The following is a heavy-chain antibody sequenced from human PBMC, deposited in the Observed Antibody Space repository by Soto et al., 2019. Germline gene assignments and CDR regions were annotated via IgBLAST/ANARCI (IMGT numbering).Heavy chain of an antibody. CDR1: GGSISSSNC. D-gene: IGHD3-10*01. V-gene: IGHV4-4*02. J-gene: IGHJ4*02. CDR2: IYHSGST. Sequence: QVQLQESGPGLVKPSGTLSLTCAVSGGSISSSNCWSWVRQPPGKRLEWIGDIYHSGSTNYNPSLKSRVTISVDKSRSQCSLKLSSVTAADTAVYYCARVLWFRESHYFDYWGQGTLVIVSS. CDR3: ARVLWFRESHYFDY.